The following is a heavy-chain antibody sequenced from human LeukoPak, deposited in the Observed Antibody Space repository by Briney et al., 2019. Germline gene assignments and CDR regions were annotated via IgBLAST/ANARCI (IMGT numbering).Heavy chain of an antibody. CDR2: IYTSGST. Sequence: PSETLSLTCTVSGGSISSYYWSWIRQPAGKGLEWIGRIYTSGSTNYNPSLKSRVTMSVDTSKNQFSLKLSSVTAADTAVYYCARGAGPGGVPAAIFRDWGQGTLVTVSS. CDR1: GGSISSYY. CDR3: ARGAGPGGVPAAIFRD. D-gene: IGHD2-2*01. J-gene: IGHJ4*02. V-gene: IGHV4-4*07.